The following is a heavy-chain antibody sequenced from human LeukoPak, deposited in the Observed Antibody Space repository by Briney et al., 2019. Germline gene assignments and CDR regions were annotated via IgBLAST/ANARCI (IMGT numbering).Heavy chain of an antibody. CDR1: RFTFSSYW. CDR2: IKQDGSEK. J-gene: IGHJ3*02. CDR3: ARLKAYHDSSGYYYDAFDI. Sequence: PGGSLRLSCAASRFTFSSYWMSWVRQAPGKGLEWVANIKQDGSEKYYVDSVKGRFTISRDNAKNSLYLQMNSLRAEDTAVYYCARLKAYHDSSGYYYDAFDIWGQGTMVTVSS. V-gene: IGHV3-7*01. D-gene: IGHD3-22*01.